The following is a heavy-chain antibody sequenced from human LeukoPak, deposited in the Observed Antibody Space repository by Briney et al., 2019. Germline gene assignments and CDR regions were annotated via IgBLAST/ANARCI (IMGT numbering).Heavy chain of an antibody. CDR1: GYTFTSFG. V-gene: IGHV1-18*01. CDR2: ISAYNGDT. CDR3: ARGNEQWLPVDFDY. D-gene: IGHD6-19*01. J-gene: IGHJ4*02. Sequence: GASVKVSCKASGYTFTSFGINWVRQAPGQGLEWMGWISAYNGDTNYAQKLQGRVTMTTDTSTSTAYMELRSLRSDDTAVYYCARGNEQWLPVDFDYWGQGTLVTVSS.